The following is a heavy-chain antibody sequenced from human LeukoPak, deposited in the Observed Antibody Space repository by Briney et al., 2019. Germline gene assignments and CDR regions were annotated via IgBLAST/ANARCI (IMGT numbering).Heavy chain of an antibody. Sequence: GGSLRLSCAASGFTFSSNYMNWVRQAPGKGLEWVSVIYSGGSTYYSDSVKGRFTISRHNSKNTLYLQMNSLRAEDTAVYYCARSITRTWFDPWGQGTLVTVSS. CDR1: GFTFSSNY. V-gene: IGHV3-53*04. J-gene: IGHJ5*02. D-gene: IGHD1-20*01. CDR3: ARSITRTWFDP. CDR2: IYSGGST.